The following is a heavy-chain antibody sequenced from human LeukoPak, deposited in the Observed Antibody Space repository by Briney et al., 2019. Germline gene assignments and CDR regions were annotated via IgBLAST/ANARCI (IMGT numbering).Heavy chain of an antibody. Sequence: ASVKVSCKASGYTFTSYDINWVRQATGQGLEWMGWMNPNSGNTGYAQKFQGRVTMTRNTSISTAYMELSSLRSEDTAVYYCARSALGTMVRGVIIKNYYYYGMDVWGQGTTVTVSS. CDR1: GYTFTSYD. D-gene: IGHD3-10*01. V-gene: IGHV1-8*01. CDR3: ARSALGTMVRGVIIKNYYYYGMDV. J-gene: IGHJ6*02. CDR2: MNPNSGNT.